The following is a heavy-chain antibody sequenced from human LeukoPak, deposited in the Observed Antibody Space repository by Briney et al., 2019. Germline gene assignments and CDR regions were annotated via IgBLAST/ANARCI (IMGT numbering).Heavy chain of an antibody. CDR1: GFTFSSYA. D-gene: IGHD6-13*01. CDR2: ISGSGGST. J-gene: IGHJ4*02. Sequence: GGSLRLSCAASGFTFSSYAMSWVRQAPGKGLEWVSAISGSGGSTYYADSVKGRFTISRDNSKNTLYLQMNSLRAEDTAVYYCAKDFGGYSSTMKGYWGQGTLVTVSS. CDR3: AKDFGGYSSTMKGY. V-gene: IGHV3-23*01.